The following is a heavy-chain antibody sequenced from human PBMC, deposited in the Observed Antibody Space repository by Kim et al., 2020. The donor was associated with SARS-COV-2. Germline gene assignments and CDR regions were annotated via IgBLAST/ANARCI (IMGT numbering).Heavy chain of an antibody. Sequence: ASVKVSCKASGYTFTSYGISWVRQAPGQGLEWMGWISAYNGNTNYAQKLQGRVTMTTDTSTSTAYMELRSLRSDDTAVYYCARVTDTSWGVLLWFGEYDYWGQGTLVTVSS. D-gene: IGHD3-10*01. V-gene: IGHV1-18*04. CDR2: ISAYNGNT. CDR1: GYTFTSYG. CDR3: ARVTDTSWGVLLWFGEYDY. J-gene: IGHJ4*02.